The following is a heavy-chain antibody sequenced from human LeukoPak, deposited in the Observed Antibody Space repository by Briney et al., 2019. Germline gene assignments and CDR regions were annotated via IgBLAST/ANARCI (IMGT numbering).Heavy chain of an antibody. V-gene: IGHV1-69*05. Sequence: ASVKVSCKASGGTFSSYAISWVRQAPGQGLEWMGGIIPIFGTANYAQKFQGRVTITTDESTSTAYMELSSLRAEDTAVYYCARCGGYYYYYGMDVWGQGTTVTVSS. D-gene: IGHD4-23*01. CDR3: ARCGGYYYYYGMDV. J-gene: IGHJ6*02. CDR1: GGTFSSYA. CDR2: IIPIFGTA.